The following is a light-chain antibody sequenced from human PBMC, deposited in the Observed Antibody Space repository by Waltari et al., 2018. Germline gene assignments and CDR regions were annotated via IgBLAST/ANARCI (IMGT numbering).Light chain of an antibody. V-gene: IGKV3-11*01. Sequence: EIVLTQSPATLSLSPGERATLSCRASRSVSSYLAWYQPKPGQAPRLLIYEASNRATGIPARFSGSGSGTDLPLTISSLEPEDFAVYYCQQRSNWPLTFGGGTKVEIK. J-gene: IGKJ4*01. CDR1: RSVSSY. CDR2: EAS. CDR3: QQRSNWPLT.